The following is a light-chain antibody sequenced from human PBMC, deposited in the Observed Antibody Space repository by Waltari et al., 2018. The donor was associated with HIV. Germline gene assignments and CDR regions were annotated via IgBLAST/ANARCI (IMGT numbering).Light chain of an antibody. CDR1: QTMTTW. CDR3: QQYNSYPYT. CDR2: KAA. Sequence: DIQMTQSPSTLSASVGDRVTITCRASQTMTTWLAWYQQRPGKAPNLLIYKAATLESGVPSRFSGSGSGTEFTLTIRSLQPDDFATYYCQQYNSYPYTFGQGTKLEIK. V-gene: IGKV1-5*03. J-gene: IGKJ2*01.